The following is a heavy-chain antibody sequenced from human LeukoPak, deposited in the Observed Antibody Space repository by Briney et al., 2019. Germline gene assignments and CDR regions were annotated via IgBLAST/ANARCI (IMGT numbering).Heavy chain of an antibody. CDR1: GFTFGDYA. J-gene: IGHJ6*03. Sequence: GGSLRLSCSTSGFTFGDYAMSWFRQAPGRGLEWIAFIRTELNGGTGEYAASVKGRFTISRADSKTTAYLQMNSLRAEDTAVYYCAKGSGDFWSGYPLDYYYYMDVWGKGTTVTVSS. CDR2: IRTELNGGTG. CDR3: AKGSGDFWSGYPLDYYYYMDV. D-gene: IGHD3-3*01. V-gene: IGHV3-49*03.